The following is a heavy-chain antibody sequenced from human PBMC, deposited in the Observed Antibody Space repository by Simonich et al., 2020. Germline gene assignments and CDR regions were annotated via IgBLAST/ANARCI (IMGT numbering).Heavy chain of an antibody. Sequence: QVQLVESGGGVVQPGRSLRLSCAASGFTFSSYAMHWVRQAPGKGLEWVEGISYDGSNKYYADSVKGRFTISRDNSKNTLYLQMNSLRAEDTAVYYCAREDLTGDAFDIWGQGTMVTVSS. V-gene: IGHV3-30*07. J-gene: IGHJ3*02. CDR1: GFTFSSYA. CDR3: AREDLTGDAFDI. CDR2: ISYDGSNK. D-gene: IGHD7-27*01.